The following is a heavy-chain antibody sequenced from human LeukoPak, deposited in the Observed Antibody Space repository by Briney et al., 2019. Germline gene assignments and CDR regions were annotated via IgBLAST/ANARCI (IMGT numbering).Heavy chain of an antibody. Sequence: NPSGTLSLTCAVSGGSISSSNWWSWVRQPPGKGLEWIGEIYHSGSTNYNPSLKSRVTISVDKSKSQFSLKLSSVTAADTAVYYCARHSAAAPGTWWYFDLWGRGTLVTVSS. CDR2: IYHSGST. J-gene: IGHJ2*01. D-gene: IGHD6-13*01. CDR1: GGSISSSNW. V-gene: IGHV4-4*02. CDR3: ARHSAAAPGTWWYFDL.